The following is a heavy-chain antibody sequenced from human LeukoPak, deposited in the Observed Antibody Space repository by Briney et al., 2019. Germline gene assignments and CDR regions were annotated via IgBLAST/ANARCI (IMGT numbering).Heavy chain of an antibody. V-gene: IGHV3-23*01. J-gene: IGHJ6*03. CDR2: FTGSGGNT. CDR1: GFTFSSYP. Sequence: RTGGSLRLSCAASGFTFSSYPMSWVRQAPGKGLEWVSGFTGSGGNTYYAGSVKGRLTISRDNSKNTLSLQMNSLRAEDAAVYYCVKFRGIQHYNYHMDVWGKGTTVTVSS. D-gene: IGHD3-10*01. CDR3: VKFRGIQHYNYHMDV.